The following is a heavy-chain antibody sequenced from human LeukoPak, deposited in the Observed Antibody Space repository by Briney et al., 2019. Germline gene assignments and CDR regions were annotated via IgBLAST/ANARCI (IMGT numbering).Heavy chain of an antibody. Sequence: GGSLRLSCAASGFTFSTYGMHWVRQAPGKGLEWVAFIRYDGNTQNYADSVKGRFTISRDNSKNTVYLQMDSLRTEDTAVYYCAKDDPFFDSWGQGTLVTVSS. CDR1: GFTFSTYG. CDR2: IRYDGNTQ. J-gene: IGHJ4*02. V-gene: IGHV3-30*02. CDR3: AKDDPFFDS.